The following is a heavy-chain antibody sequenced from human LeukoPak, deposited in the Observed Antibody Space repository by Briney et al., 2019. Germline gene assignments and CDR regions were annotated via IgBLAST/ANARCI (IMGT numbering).Heavy chain of an antibody. CDR2: IYYSGST. J-gene: IGHJ4*02. V-gene: IGHV4-59*08. CDR1: GGSISSYY. CDR3: ASHFVGSLAASGPFDY. D-gene: IGHD2-15*01. Sequence: SETLSLTCTVSGGSISSYYWSWIRQPPGKGQEWIGYIYYSGSTNYNPSLKSRVTISVDTSKNQFSLKLSSVTAADTAVYYCASHFVGSLAASGPFDYWGQGTLVTVSS.